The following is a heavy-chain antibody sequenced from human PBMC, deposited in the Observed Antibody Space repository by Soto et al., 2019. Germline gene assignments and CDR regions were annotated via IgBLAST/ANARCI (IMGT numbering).Heavy chain of an antibody. V-gene: IGHV4-34*01. CDR3: ARGDGDYDYYYYGMDV. CDR1: GGSFSGYY. D-gene: IGHD4-17*01. J-gene: IGHJ6*02. Sequence: QVQLQQWGAGLLKPSETLSLTCAVYGGSFSGYYWSWIRQPLGKGLEWIGEINHSGSTNYNPSLKSRVTISVDTSKNQFSLKLSSVTAADTAVYYCARGDGDYDYYYYGMDVWGQGTTVTVSS. CDR2: INHSGST.